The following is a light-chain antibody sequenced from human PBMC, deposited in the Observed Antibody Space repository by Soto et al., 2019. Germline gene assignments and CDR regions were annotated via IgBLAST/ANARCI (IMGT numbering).Light chain of an antibody. J-gene: IGKJ4*02. CDR2: AAS. Sequence: DIQLTQSPSFLSASVGARVTITCRASQGIKNYLAWYHQKPGKAPNLLISAASTLQSGVPSRFSGGGSGTEFTLTISSLQPEDFATYYCQQLNTYPLTFGRGTK. CDR1: QGIKNY. CDR3: QQLNTYPLT. V-gene: IGKV1-9*01.